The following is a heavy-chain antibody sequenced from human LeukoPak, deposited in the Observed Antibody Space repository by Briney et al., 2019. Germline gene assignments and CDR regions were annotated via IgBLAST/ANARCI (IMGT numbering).Heavy chain of an antibody. V-gene: IGHV3-30*18. CDR3: AKESAGYSGYDWADY. D-gene: IGHD5-12*01. CDR1: GFTFSSYG. J-gene: IGHJ4*02. CDR2: ISYDGSNK. Sequence: PGRSLRLSCAASGFTFSSYGMHWVRQAPGKGLEWVAAISYDGSNKYYADSVKGRFTISRDNSKNTLYLQMNSLRAEDTAVYYCAKESAGYSGYDWADYWGQGTLVTVSS.